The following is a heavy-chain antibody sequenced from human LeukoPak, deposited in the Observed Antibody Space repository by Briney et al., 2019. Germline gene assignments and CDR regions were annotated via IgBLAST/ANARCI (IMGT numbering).Heavy chain of an antibody. V-gene: IGHV3-15*01. CDR1: GFNFINHA. Sequence: GGSLRLSCAASGFNFINHAMSWVRQAPGKGLEWVGRIKSKTDGGITDYAAPVKGRFTISRDDSKNTLYLQMNSLKTEDTAVYYCTTWGTSVPAAILYYYYMDVWGKGTTVTVSS. D-gene: IGHD2-2*01. CDR2: IKSKTDGGIT. J-gene: IGHJ6*03. CDR3: TTWGTSVPAAILYYYYMDV.